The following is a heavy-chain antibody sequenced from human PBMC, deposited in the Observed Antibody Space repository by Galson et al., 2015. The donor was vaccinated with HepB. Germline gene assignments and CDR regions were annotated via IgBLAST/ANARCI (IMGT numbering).Heavy chain of an antibody. D-gene: IGHD4-23*01. V-gene: IGHV3-30*18. J-gene: IGHJ6*02. CDR2: ISYDGSNK. CDR1: GFTFSSYG. CDR3: AKDLKVKNDYVGKRKKDYYYYYGMDV. Sequence: SLRLSCAASGFTFSSYGMHWVRQAPGKGLEWVAVISYDGSNKYYADSVKARFTISRDNSKNTLYLQMNSLRAEDTAVYYCAKDLKVKNDYVGKRKKDYYYYYGMDVWGQGTTVTVSS.